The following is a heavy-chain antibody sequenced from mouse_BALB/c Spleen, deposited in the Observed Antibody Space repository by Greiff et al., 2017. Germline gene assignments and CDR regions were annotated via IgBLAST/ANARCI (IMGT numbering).Heavy chain of an antibody. Sequence: VMLVESGPGLVAPSQSLSITCTVSGFSLTSYGVHWVRQPPGKGLEWLGVIWAGGSTNYNSALMSRLSISKDNSKSQVFLKMNSLQTDDTAMYYCASLITTVVADYYAMDYWGQGTSVTVSS. CDR2: IWAGGST. CDR3: ASLITTVVADYYAMDY. D-gene: IGHD1-1*01. V-gene: IGHV2-9*02. J-gene: IGHJ4*01. CDR1: GFSLTSYG.